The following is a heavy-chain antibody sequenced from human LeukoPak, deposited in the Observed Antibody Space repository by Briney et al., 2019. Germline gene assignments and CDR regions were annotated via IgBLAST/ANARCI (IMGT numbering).Heavy chain of an antibody. Sequence: PGGSLRLSCAASGFTFSSYSMNWVRQAPGKGLEWVSSISSSSSYIYYADSVKGRFTISRDNAKNSLYLQMNSLRAEDTAVYYCAGESPSGWYSGYWGQGTLVTVSS. D-gene: IGHD6-19*01. V-gene: IGHV3-21*01. CDR3: AGESPSGWYSGY. CDR1: GFTFSSYS. CDR2: ISSSSSYI. J-gene: IGHJ4*02.